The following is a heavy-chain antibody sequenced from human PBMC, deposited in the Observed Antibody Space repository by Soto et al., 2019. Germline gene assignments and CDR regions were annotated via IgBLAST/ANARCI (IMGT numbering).Heavy chain of an antibody. J-gene: IGHJ6*02. CDR3: ARDGFDWSYRNYYYYGMDV. Sequence: GGSLRLSCAASGFTFGSYSMNWVRQAPGKGLEWVSYISSSSSTIYYADSVKGRFTISRVNAKNSLYLQMNSLRDEDTAVYYCARDGFDWSYRNYYYYGMDVWGQGTTVTVSS. CDR1: GFTFGSYS. D-gene: IGHD3-9*01. CDR2: ISSSSSTI. V-gene: IGHV3-48*02.